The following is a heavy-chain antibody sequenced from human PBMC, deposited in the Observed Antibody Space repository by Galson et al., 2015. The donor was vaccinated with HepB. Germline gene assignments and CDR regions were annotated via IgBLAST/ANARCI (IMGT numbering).Heavy chain of an antibody. V-gene: IGHV3-21*01. CDR3: VRGRVGAPMLSYDAFDI. CDR1: GFTFSRFT. Sequence: SLRLSCAASGFTFSRFTMNWVRQAPGKGLEWVSFITSSSSHIYYADSVKGRFTISRDNAKNSLYLLMNSLRAEDTAVYYCVRGRVGAPMLSYDAFDIWGQGTMVTVSS. CDR2: ITSSSSHI. J-gene: IGHJ3*02. D-gene: IGHD6-6*01.